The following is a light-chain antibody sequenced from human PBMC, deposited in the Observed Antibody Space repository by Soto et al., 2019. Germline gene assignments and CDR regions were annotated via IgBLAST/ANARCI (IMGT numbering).Light chain of an antibody. Sequence: IQLTQSPSSLSASVGDRVTVTCRASQGIGTYLVWYQQKSGKAPTVLIYASSTLQTGVPSRFSGSGSGTDFSLTISRLQPEDFATYYCQQLNSYPITFGQGTRLEIK. CDR2: ASS. J-gene: IGKJ5*01. V-gene: IGKV1-9*01. CDR1: QGIGTY. CDR3: QQLNSYPIT.